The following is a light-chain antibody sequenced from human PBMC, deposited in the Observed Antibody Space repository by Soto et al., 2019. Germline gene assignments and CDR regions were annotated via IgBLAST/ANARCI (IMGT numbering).Light chain of an antibody. Sequence: DIQMTQSPSSLSASVGDTVTITCRASQDIGNFFAWFQQKPGKAPKSLISAASSLQSGLPSKFSVSACGTGLTLTINSLQPEDVGIYSCQQYHSWPAPVGGGTKVEI. CDR2: AAS. CDR1: QDIGNF. CDR3: QQYHSWPAP. V-gene: IGKV1-16*02. J-gene: IGKJ4*01.